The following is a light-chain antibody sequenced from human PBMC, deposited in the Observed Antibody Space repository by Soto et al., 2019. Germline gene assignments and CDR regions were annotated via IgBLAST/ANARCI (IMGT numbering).Light chain of an antibody. J-gene: IGLJ3*02. Sequence: QSALAQPAAVSGSPGQSIAISCTGTGSDVGGYNYVSWYQKHPGKAPKLMISDVSNRPSGVSNRFSGSKSGNTASLTISGLQAEDEADYYCSSFTTNNTRVFGGGTKLTVL. V-gene: IGLV2-14*03. CDR2: DVS. CDR3: SSFTTNNTRV. CDR1: GSDVGGYNY.